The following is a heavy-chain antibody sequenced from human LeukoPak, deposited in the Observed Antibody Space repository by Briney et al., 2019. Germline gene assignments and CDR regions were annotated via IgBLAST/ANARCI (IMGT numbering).Heavy chain of an antibody. V-gene: IGHV4-59*12. Sequence: PSETLSLTCTVSGGSISHYYWSWIRQPPGKGLEWIGYIYYSGSTNYNPSLKSRVTISVDTSKNQFSLKLSSVTAADTAVYYCARLGRIPKRLGWFDPWGQGTLVTVSS. CDR2: IYYSGST. D-gene: IGHD2-21*01. J-gene: IGHJ5*02. CDR3: ARLGRIPKRLGWFDP. CDR1: GGSISHYY.